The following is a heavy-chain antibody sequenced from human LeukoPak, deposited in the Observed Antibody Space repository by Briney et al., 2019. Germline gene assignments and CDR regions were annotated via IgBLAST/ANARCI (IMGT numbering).Heavy chain of an antibody. CDR3: ARASRVGSLGYYYGMDV. J-gene: IGHJ6*02. CDR2: IIPILGIA. V-gene: IGHV1-69*04. Sequence: SVKVSCKASGYTFTSYGISWVRQAPGQGLEWMGRIIPILGIANYAQKFQGRVTITADKSTSTAYMELSSLRSEDTAVYYCARASRVGSLGYYYGMDVWGQGTTVTVSS. D-gene: IGHD1-26*01. CDR1: GYTFTSYG.